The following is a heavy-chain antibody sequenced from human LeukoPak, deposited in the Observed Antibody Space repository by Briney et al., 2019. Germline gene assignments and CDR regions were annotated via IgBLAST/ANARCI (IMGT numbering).Heavy chain of an antibody. D-gene: IGHD1-26*01. CDR2: IFNGGST. CDR3: ARMYSGSSFDP. J-gene: IGHJ5*02. Sequence: PGGSLRLSCAASGFAVSSNHMNWVRQAPGKGLEWVSVIFNGGSTYYADSVKGRFTISRDNSKNTLYLQMNSLRAEDTAVYYCARMYSGSSFDPWGQGTLVTVSS. V-gene: IGHV3-53*01. CDR1: GFAVSSNH.